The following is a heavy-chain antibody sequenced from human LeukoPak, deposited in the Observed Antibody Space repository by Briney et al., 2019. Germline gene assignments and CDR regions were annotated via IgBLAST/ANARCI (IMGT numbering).Heavy chain of an antibody. CDR3: AGASSGWYGGFDY. CDR1: GGSTSGSIYY. J-gene: IGHJ4*02. Sequence: SETLSLTCTVSGGSTSGSIYYWGWIRQPPGTGLEWIGSISYSGSTYYNPSLKSRVTISVDTSTNQFSLKLSSVTAADTAVYYCAGASSGWYGGFDYWGQGTLVTVSS. CDR2: ISYSGST. D-gene: IGHD6-19*01. V-gene: IGHV4-39*01.